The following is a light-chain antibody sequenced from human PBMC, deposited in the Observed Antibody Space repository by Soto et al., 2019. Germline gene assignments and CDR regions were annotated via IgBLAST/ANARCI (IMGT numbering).Light chain of an antibody. CDR1: SSNIGSNT. Sequence: QSVLTQPPSASGTPGQRVTISCSGSSSNIGSNTVHWYQQLPGTAPKLLIYSNDQRPSGVTDRFSGSKSGTSASLAISGLQSEDEADYYCAAWADSLNGRVVFGGGTKLTVL. CDR2: SND. CDR3: AAWADSLNGRVV. J-gene: IGLJ2*01. V-gene: IGLV1-44*01.